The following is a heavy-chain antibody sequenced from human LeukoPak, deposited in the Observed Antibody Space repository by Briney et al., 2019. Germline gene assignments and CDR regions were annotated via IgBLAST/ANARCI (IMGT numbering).Heavy chain of an antibody. D-gene: IGHD2-21*02. Sequence: GGSLRLSCAASGFTLSNYAMSWVRQAPGKRPQWVAGISYSSGSIYYSDSVKGRFTISRDNSRNTLYLQMNSLRAEDTAVYYCAKDVLRLNYGYFDLWGRGTLVSVSS. J-gene: IGHJ2*01. CDR3: AKDVLRLNYGYFDL. CDR1: GFTLSNYA. V-gene: IGHV3-23*01. CDR2: ISYSSGSI.